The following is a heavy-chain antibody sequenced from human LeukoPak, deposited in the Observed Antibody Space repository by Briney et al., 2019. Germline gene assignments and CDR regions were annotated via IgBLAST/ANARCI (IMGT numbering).Heavy chain of an antibody. CDR3: ARYIVAVPARFDP. Sequence: PSETLSLTCAVYGGSFSGYYWTWIRQPPGKGLEWIGEINHSGSTNYNPSLKSRVTISVEMSKNQFSLKLSSVTAADTAVYYCARYIVAVPARFDPWGQGTLVTVSS. CDR1: GGSFSGYY. D-gene: IGHD2-2*01. V-gene: IGHV4-34*01. CDR2: INHSGST. J-gene: IGHJ5*02.